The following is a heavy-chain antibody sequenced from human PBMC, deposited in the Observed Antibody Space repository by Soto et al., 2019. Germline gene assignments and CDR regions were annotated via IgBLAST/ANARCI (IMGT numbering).Heavy chain of an antibody. J-gene: IGHJ4*02. D-gene: IGHD3-10*01. V-gene: IGHV1-18*01. CDR2: ISAYNGNT. Sequence: ASVKVSCKASGYTFTSYGISWVRQAPGQGLEWMGWISAYNGNTNYAQKLQGRVTMTTDTSTSTAYMELRSLRSDDTAVYYCARLISGLGSFYYFDYWGQGTLVTVSS. CDR3: ARLISGLGSFYYFDY. CDR1: GYTFTSYG.